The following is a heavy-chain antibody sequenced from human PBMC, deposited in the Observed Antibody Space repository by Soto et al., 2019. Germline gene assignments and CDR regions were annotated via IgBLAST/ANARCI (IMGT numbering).Heavy chain of an antibody. D-gene: IGHD3-22*01. CDR2: IIPIFGTA. Sequence: QVQLVQSGAEVKKPGSSVKVSCKASGGTFSSYAISWVRQAPGQRLEWMGGIIPIFGTANYAQKFQGRVTITADESRSTXXMXRXXRRSEDAAVYSCARGGDSSGYYAGAHPNSMRQFDYWGQGTLVTVSS. J-gene: IGHJ4*02. CDR1: GGTFSSYA. V-gene: IGHV1-69*12. CDR3: ARGGDSSGYYAGAHPNSMRQFDY.